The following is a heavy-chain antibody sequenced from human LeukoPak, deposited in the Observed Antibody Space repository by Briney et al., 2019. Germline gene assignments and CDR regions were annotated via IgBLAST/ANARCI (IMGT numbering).Heavy chain of an antibody. D-gene: IGHD4-23*01. V-gene: IGHV3-7*01. CDR2: IKQDGSEK. Sequence: GGALRLSCAVSRVTFRSYWMTWVREAPGEGLEWGANIKQDGSEKFYVDSVKGRFTISRDNAKNSLFLQMNNLRAEDTAAYYCARGDGDYGGWYFDLWGRGTPVTVSS. CDR1: RVTFRSYW. CDR3: ARGDGDYGGWYFDL. J-gene: IGHJ2*01.